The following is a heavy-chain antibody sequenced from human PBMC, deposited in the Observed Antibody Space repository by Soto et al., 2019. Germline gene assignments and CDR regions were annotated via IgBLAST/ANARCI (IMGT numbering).Heavy chain of an antibody. CDR1: GFTFSRYA. J-gene: IGHJ3*01. D-gene: IGHD5-12*01. CDR3: AKDRGYSGYDQGYAFDV. V-gene: IGHV3-23*01. CDR2: ISGSGGSGIST. Sequence: EVQLLESGGGLVQPGGSLRLSCAVSGFTFSRYAMSWVRQAPGKGLEWVSAISGSGGSGISTYYADSVKGRFTISRDNFKDTLYLQMNSLRAEDTAVYYCAKDRGYSGYDQGYAFDVWGQGTMVTVS.